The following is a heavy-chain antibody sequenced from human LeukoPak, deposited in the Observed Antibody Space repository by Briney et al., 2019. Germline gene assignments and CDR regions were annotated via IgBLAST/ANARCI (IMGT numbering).Heavy chain of an antibody. Sequence: SGTLSLTCAVSGGSISSSNWWSWVRQPPGKGLEWIGEIYHSGSTNYNPSLKSRVTISVDTSKNQFSLKLSSVTAADTAVYYCASSSITMVRGGSTFDYWGQGTLVTVSS. D-gene: IGHD3-10*01. J-gene: IGHJ4*02. V-gene: IGHV4-4*02. CDR2: IYHSGST. CDR3: ASSSITMVRGGSTFDY. CDR1: GGSISSSNW.